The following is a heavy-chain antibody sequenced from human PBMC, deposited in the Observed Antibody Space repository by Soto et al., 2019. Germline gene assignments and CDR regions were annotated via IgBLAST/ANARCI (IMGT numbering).Heavy chain of an antibody. CDR3: ARGPKSPDY. J-gene: IGHJ4*02. Sequence: PSGTLALTCTVSGDCISSGGGYWSGVRQHPGRGLEWLGYIFHSGRTYYSPSLSSRLTLSIDTSNNQLSLNLRSVTAADTAVYYCARGPKSPDYSVQGT. CDR1: GDCISSGGGY. V-gene: IGHV4-31*03. CDR2: IFHSGRT.